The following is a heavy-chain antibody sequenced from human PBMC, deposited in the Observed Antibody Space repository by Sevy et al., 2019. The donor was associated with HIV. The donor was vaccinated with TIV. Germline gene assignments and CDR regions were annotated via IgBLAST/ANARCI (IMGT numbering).Heavy chain of an antibody. D-gene: IGHD2-2*01. CDR2: VSFDGSDK. Sequence: GGSLRLSCAASGFILRNYVMHWVRQAPGKGLEWVAAVSFDGSDKFYADSVKGRFTISRDNSKNTLDLQMNSLRAEDTAIYYCARIKGASSSYAMDVWGQGTTVTVSS. CDR3: ARIKGASSSYAMDV. J-gene: IGHJ6*02. CDR1: GFILRNYV. V-gene: IGHV3-30*14.